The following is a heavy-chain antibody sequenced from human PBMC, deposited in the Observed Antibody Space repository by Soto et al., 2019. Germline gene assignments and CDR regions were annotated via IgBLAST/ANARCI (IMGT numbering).Heavy chain of an antibody. CDR2: IRSQPYGGTT. CDR3: TTGPSDYYYYGMDV. CDR1: GFPFANFL. Sequence: GGSLRLSCTGSGFPFANFLMSWCRQAPGKGLEWVGFIRSQPYGGTTQYAASVRGRFTISRDDSKEILYLQMNSLKTEDTAVYYCTTGPSDYYYYGMDVWGQGTTVTVSS. V-gene: IGHV3-49*03. J-gene: IGHJ6*02.